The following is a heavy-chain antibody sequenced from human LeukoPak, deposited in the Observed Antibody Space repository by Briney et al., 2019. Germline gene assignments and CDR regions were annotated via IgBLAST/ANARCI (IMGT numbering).Heavy chain of an antibody. V-gene: IGHV3-15*01. D-gene: IGHD2-15*01. J-gene: IGHJ4*02. CDR1: GFTVSSNY. Sequence: PGGSLRLSCAASGFTVSSNYMSWVRQAPGKGLEWVGRIKSKTDGGTTDYAAPEKGRFTISRDDSKNTLYLQMNSLKTEDTAVYYCTTAPGGYCSGGSCYEFDYWGQGTLVTVSS. CDR3: TTAPGGYCSGGSCYEFDY. CDR2: IKSKTDGGTT.